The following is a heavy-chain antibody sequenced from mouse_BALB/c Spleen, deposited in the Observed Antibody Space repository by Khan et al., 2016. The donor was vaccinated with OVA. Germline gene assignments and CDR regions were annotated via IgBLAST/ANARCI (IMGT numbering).Heavy chain of an antibody. Sequence: QIQLVQSGPELKKPGETVKISCKASGYTFTNYGMNWVKQAPGKGLKWMGWINTYTGEPTYADDFKGRFAFSLETSASTAYLQINNLKNEDTATYFCARFEGMIKTPYAMDYWGQGTSVTVSS. CDR1: GYTFTNYG. D-gene: IGHD2-4*01. CDR2: INTYTGEP. J-gene: IGHJ4*01. V-gene: IGHV9-3-1*01. CDR3: ARFEGMIKTPYAMDY.